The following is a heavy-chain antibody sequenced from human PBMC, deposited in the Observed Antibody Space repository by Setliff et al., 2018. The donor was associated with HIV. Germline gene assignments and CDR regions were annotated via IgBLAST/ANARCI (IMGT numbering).Heavy chain of an antibody. Sequence: PGESLKISCKGSGYSFSTYWIGWVRQMPGKGLEWMGIIYPGDSDTTCSPSFQGQVTISADKSISTAYLQWSSLKASDTAMYYCARHTRQLEFLEWLSPHYYHYYYMDVWGQGTTVTVSS. CDR3: ARHTRQLEFLEWLSPHYYHYYYMDV. V-gene: IGHV5-51*01. CDR2: IYPGDSDT. J-gene: IGHJ6*03. CDR1: GYSFSTYW. D-gene: IGHD3-3*01.